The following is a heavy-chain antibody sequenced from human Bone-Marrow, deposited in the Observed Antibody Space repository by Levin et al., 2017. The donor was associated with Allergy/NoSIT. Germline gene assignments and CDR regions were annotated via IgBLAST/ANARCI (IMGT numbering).Heavy chain of an antibody. D-gene: IGHD2-21*01. CDR1: GVSITSGSYY. Sequence: SETLSLTCTVSGVSITSGSYYWSWIRQPAGTGLEWIGHRYTSGNITYNPSLKSRVTITLATSKNQFSLKLRSVTAADTAVYYCARVLQYSYYYTDVWGKGTMFTVSS. CDR3: ARVLQYSYYYTDV. V-gene: IGHV4-61*09. J-gene: IGHJ6*03. CDR2: RYTSGNI.